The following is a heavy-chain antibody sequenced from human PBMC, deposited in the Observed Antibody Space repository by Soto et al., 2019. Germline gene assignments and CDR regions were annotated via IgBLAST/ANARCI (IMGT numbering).Heavy chain of an antibody. V-gene: IGHV1-2*02. CDR1: GYTFTGYY. CDR3: AVGYCSGGSCYFDY. CDR2: INPNSGGT. Sequence: ASVKVSCKASGYTFTGYYMHWVRQAPGQGLEWMGWINPNSGGTNYAQKFQGRVTMTRDTSISTAYMELSRLRSDDTAAYYCAVGYCSGGSCYFDYWGQGTLVTVSS. J-gene: IGHJ4*02. D-gene: IGHD2-15*01.